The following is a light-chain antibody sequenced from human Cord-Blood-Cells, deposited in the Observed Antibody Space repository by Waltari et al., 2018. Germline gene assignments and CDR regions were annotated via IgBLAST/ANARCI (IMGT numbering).Light chain of an antibody. CDR1: SSDVGGYNY. V-gene: IGLV2-14*01. CDR3: SSYTSSSTWV. Sequence: QSALTQPASVSGSPGQSITISCTGTSSDVGGYNYVSWYQQHPGKAPKLMIYDVSKRPSAVSNRFYGSKSGNTASLTISGLQAEEEADYYCSSYTSSSTWVFGGGTKLTVL. CDR2: DVS. J-gene: IGLJ3*02.